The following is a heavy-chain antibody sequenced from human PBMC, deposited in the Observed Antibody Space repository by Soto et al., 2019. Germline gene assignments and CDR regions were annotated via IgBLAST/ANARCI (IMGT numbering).Heavy chain of an antibody. Sequence: QVQLQESGPGLVKPSQTLSLTCTVSGGSISSGDYYWSWIRQPPGKGLEWIRYIYYSGSTYYNPYLKRRVTIYVDTSKNPFSLKLSSVTAADTAVYYCARDWRIAARPNYYYYGMDVWGQGTTVTVSS. D-gene: IGHD6-6*01. CDR1: GGSISSGDYY. J-gene: IGHJ6*02. V-gene: IGHV4-30-4*01. CDR2: IYYSGST. CDR3: ARDWRIAARPNYYYYGMDV.